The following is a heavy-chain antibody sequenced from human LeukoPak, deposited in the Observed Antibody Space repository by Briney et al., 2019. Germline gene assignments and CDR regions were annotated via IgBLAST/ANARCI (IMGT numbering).Heavy chain of an antibody. CDR2: ISGSGGST. D-gene: IGHD3-22*01. V-gene: IGHV3-23*01. CDR3: AKDPTLDYYDSSGYYSYYFDY. CDR1: GFTFSSYA. Sequence: GGSLRLSCAASGFTFSSYAMSWVRQAPGKGLERVSAISGSGGSTYYADSVKGRFTISRDNSKNTLYLQMNSLRAEDTAVYYCAKDPTLDYYDSSGYYSYYFDYWGQGTLVTVSS. J-gene: IGHJ4*02.